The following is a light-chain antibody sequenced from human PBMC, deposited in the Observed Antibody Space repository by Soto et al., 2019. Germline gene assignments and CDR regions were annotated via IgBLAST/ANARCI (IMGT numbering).Light chain of an antibody. CDR1: QSISSW. J-gene: IGKJ2*01. CDR2: DAS. CDR3: QQYIYT. Sequence: DIQMTQSPSTLSASVGDRVTITCRASQSISSWLAWYQQKPGKAPKLLIYDASSLESGVPSRFSGSGSGTEFTLTISSLQPDDFATYYCQQYIYTFGQGTKLEIK. V-gene: IGKV1-5*01.